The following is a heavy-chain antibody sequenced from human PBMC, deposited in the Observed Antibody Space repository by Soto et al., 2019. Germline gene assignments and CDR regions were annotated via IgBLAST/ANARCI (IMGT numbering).Heavy chain of an antibody. D-gene: IGHD3-10*01. V-gene: IGHV3-53*04. J-gene: IGHJ6*01. CDR2: LYSGGDT. Sequence: EVQLEESGGGLVQHGGSLRLSCAVSGLTVSSNYMSWVRQAPGKGLEWVSVLYSGGDTYYADSVRGRFTISRHNSKNTLFLQMNSLRAEDTAVYYCARGPYGTGGDYYYGMDVW. CDR1: GLTVSSNY. CDR3: ARGPYGTGGDYYYGMDV.